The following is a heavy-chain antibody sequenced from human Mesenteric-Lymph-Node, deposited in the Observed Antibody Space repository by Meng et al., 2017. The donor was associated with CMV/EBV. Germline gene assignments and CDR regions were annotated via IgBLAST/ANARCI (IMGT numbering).Heavy chain of an antibody. Sequence: VETQKWGEGLLEPSATLSLTCAVFGGSFSGYYWSWIRQPPGKGLEWIGEINHSGSTNSNPSLKRRVTISVDKSKNQFSLKLSSVTAADTAVYYCARHQRWLKSEGGFNYWGQGTLVTVSS. CDR1: GGSFSGYY. CDR2: INHSGST. J-gene: IGHJ4*02. V-gene: IGHV4-34*01. CDR3: ARHQRWLKSEGGFNY. D-gene: IGHD4-23*01.